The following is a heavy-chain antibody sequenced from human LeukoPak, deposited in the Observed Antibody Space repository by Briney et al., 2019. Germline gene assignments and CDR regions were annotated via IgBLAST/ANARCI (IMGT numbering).Heavy chain of an antibody. V-gene: IGHV1-2*04. D-gene: IGHD3-22*01. J-gene: IGHJ4*02. CDR1: GYTFTGYY. CDR3: VRDESYDSSGYYDY. Sequence: ASVKVSCKASGYTFTGYYMHWVRQAPGQGLEWMGWINPNSGGTNYAQKFQGWVTMTRDTSISTAYMELSRLRSDDTAVYYCVRDESYDSSGYYDYWGQGTLVTVSS. CDR2: INPNSGGT.